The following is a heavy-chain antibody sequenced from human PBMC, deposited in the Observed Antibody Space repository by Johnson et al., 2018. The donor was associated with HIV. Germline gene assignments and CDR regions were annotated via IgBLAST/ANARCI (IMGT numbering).Heavy chain of an antibody. CDR2: IKSKTDGGTT. V-gene: IGHV3-15*01. J-gene: IGHJ3*02. Sequence: VQLVESGGGLVKPGGSLRLSCAASGFTFSNAWMSWVRQAPGKGLEWVGRIKSKTDGGTTDYAAPVKGRFTISRDDSKNTLYLQMSSLRAEDTAVYYCARPPPFMGNYGSGSWWAFDIWGQGTMVTVSS. CDR1: GFTFSNAW. D-gene: IGHD3-10*01. CDR3: ARPPPFMGNYGSGSWWAFDI.